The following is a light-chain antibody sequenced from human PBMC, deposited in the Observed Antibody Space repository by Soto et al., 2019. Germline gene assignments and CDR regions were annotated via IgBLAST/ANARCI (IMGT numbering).Light chain of an antibody. J-gene: IGKJ1*01. V-gene: IGKV1-5*01. Sequence: DIQMTQSPSTLSASVGDRVTITCRASQSISSWLAWYQQKPGKAPKLLIYDASGLEGGVPSRFSGSGSGTEFTLSISSLQPDDFATYYCQQYNSYWTFGQGTKVEIK. CDR1: QSISSW. CDR3: QQYNSYWT. CDR2: DAS.